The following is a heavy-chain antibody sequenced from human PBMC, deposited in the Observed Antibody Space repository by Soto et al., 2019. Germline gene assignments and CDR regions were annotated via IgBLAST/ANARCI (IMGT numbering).Heavy chain of an antibody. V-gene: IGHV4-59*01. J-gene: IGHJ5*02. CDR1: GGSISNFY. CDR2: VYYSGST. Sequence: SETLSLTCTVSGGSISNFYWSWIRQPPGKGLEWIGCVYYSGSTNYNPSLKSRVTISIDTSTSTAYMELRSLRSDDTAVYYCARKYSSSSWFDPWGQGTLVTVSS. D-gene: IGHD6-6*01. CDR3: ARKYSSSSWFDP.